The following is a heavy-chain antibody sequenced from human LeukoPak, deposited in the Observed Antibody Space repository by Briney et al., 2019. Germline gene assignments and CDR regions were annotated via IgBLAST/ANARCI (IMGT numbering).Heavy chain of an antibody. J-gene: IGHJ4*02. V-gene: IGHV3-74*01. CDR1: GFTLSSYW. Sequence: GGPLRLSCAASGFTLSSYWMHWVRQAPGKGLVWVSRINSDGSSTSYADSAKGRFTISRDNAKNTLYLQMNSLRAEDTAVYYCARGGAAMAYYWGQGTLVTVSS. CDR2: INSDGSST. CDR3: ARGGAAMAYY. D-gene: IGHD5-18*01.